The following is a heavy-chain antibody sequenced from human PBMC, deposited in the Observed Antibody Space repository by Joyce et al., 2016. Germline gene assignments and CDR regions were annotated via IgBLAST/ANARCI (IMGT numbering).Heavy chain of an antibody. CDR2: ISGTSYYI. CDR3: ARGGISYYYAMDV. V-gene: IGHV3-21*01. Sequence: QLVESGGGVVKPGGSLRLSCEASGSTFSSSSMGWFRQAPGKGLEWVEAISGTSYYIFHAETVRGRFTVSRDNAKKTLYLQMNSLRAEDSAVFYCARGGISYYYAMDVWGQGTTVTVSS. CDR1: GSTFSSSS. J-gene: IGHJ6*02. D-gene: IGHD3-16*01.